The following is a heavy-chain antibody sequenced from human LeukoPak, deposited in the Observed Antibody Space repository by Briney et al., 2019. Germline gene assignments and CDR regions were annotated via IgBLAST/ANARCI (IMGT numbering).Heavy chain of an antibody. Sequence: SETLSLTCTVSGGSISSYYWSWIRQPAGKGLEWIGRIYTSGSTNYNPSLKSRVTMSVDTSKNQFSLKLSSVTAADTAVYYCARSSGSYSNYYYYYMDVWGKGTTVTVSS. CDR3: ARSSGSYSNYYYYYMDV. J-gene: IGHJ6*03. V-gene: IGHV4-4*07. CDR2: IYTSGST. D-gene: IGHD1-26*01. CDR1: GGSISSYY.